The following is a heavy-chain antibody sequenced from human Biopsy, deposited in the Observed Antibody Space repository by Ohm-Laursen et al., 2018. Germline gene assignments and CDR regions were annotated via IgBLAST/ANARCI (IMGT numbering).Heavy chain of an antibody. V-gene: IGHV4-59*01. CDR3: ARVRVWADSEGAFDP. CDR2: ISGRGAT. Sequence: GTLSLTCSVSGGSIRSDYWSWIRQSPRKGLEWIGHISGRGATNYNPSLRGRVTISVDTSKNQFSLKLSSVTAADTAVYYCARVRVWADSEGAFDPWGQGTMVTVSS. J-gene: IGHJ3*01. D-gene: IGHD1-26*01. CDR1: GGSIRSDY.